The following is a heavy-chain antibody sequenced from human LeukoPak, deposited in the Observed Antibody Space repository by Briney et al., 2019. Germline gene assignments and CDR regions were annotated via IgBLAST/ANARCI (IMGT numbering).Heavy chain of an antibody. J-gene: IGHJ5*02. D-gene: IGHD2-8*01. CDR3: ARRAHLAQLGVELFDP. Sequence: GESLQISCWVSGAGFDNYWIGWGRPISGEGLQWVAIIHPSSSATHYSPSFQGRVSISADQPLTTAYLKWNSPRTSDTAIHFCARRAHLAQLGVELFDPWGQGTLVTVSS. CDR1: GAGFDNYW. CDR2: IHPSSSAT. V-gene: IGHV5-51*01.